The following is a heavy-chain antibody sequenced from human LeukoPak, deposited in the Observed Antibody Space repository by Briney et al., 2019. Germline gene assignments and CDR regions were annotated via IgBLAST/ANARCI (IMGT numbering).Heavy chain of an antibody. J-gene: IGHJ6*02. D-gene: IGHD2-15*01. CDR3: VRGYSFGPYGMDV. CDR2: ISDSGGST. V-gene: IGHV3-64D*09. CDR1: GFPFSSYA. Sequence: PGGSLRLSCSASGFPFSSYAMHWVRQAPGKGLEYVSAISDSGGSTYYADSVKGRFTISRDNSKNTLYLQMSSLRAEDTAVDFCVRGYSFGPYGMDVWGQGTTVTVSS.